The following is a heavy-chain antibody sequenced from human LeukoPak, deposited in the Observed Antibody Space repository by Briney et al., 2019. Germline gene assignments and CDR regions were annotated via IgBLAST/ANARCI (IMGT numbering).Heavy chain of an antibody. CDR1: GYTLTELS. J-gene: IGHJ4*02. CDR2: FDPEDGET. V-gene: IGHV1-24*01. Sequence: ASVKVSCKVSGYTLTELSMHWVRQAPGKGLEWMGGFDPEDGETIYAQKFQGRVTMTEDTSTDTAYMELSSLRSEDTAVYYCARWESGYDLFDYWGQGTLVTVSS. CDR3: ARWESGYDLFDY. D-gene: IGHD5-12*01.